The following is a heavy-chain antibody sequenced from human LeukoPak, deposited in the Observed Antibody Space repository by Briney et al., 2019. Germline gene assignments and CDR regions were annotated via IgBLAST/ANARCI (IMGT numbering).Heavy chain of an antibody. CDR1: GGSISSYY. CDR2: IYYSGST. CDR3: ARGHYEFGELANWFDP. J-gene: IGHJ5*02. V-gene: IGHV4-59*01. Sequence: SETLSLTCTVSGGSISSYYWSWIRQPPGKGLEWIGYIYYSGSTNYNPSLKSRVTISVDTSKNQFSLKLSSVTAADTAAYYCARGHYEFGELANWFDPWGQGTLVTVSS. D-gene: IGHD3-10*01.